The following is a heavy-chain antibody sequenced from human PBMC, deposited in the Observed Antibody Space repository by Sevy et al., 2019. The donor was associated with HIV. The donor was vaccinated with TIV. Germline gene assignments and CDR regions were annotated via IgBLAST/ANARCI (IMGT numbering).Heavy chain of an antibody. CDR2: ISISGRVI. D-gene: IGHD3-10*01. J-gene: IGHJ4*02. CDR1: GFTFSNYY. V-gene: IGHV3-11*01. CDR3: AREVDGVRGVYDY. Sequence: GGSLRLSCAASGFTFSNYYMNWIRQAPGKGLEWVSSISISGRVISYADSVKGRFTISRDNAKNSLYLQMSSLRADDTAVYYCAREVDGVRGVYDYWGQGTLVTVSS.